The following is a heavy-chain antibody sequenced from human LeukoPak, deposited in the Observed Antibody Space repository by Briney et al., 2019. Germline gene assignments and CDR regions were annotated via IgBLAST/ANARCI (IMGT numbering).Heavy chain of an antibody. CDR2: INHSGST. J-gene: IGHJ4*02. D-gene: IGHD6-6*01. V-gene: IGHV4-34*01. CDR3: ARGRIAARNFDY. CDR1: GGSFSGYY. Sequence: MPSETLSLTCAVYGGSFSGYYWSWIRQPPGKGLEWIGEINHSGSTNYNPSLKSRVTISVDTSKNQFSLKLSSVTAADTAVYYCARGRIAARNFDYWGQGTLVTVSS.